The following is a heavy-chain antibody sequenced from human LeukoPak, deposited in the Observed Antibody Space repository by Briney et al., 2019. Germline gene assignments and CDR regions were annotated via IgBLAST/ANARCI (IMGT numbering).Heavy chain of an antibody. CDR3: ARGHTIFGVVDY. J-gene: IGHJ4*02. CDR1: GGSISGHY. V-gene: IGHV4-59*11. D-gene: IGHD3-3*01. CDR2: IYYSGST. Sequence: SETLSLTCTVSGGSISGHYWSWIRQPPGKGLEWIGYIYYSGSTNYNPSLKSRVTISVDTSKNQFSLKLSSVTAADTAVYYCARGHTIFGVVDYWGQGTLATVSS.